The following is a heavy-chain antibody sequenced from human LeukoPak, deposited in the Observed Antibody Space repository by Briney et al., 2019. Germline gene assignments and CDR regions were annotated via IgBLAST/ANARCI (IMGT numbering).Heavy chain of an antibody. D-gene: IGHD1-26*01. V-gene: IGHV1-24*01. CDR3: ATMEPGGAPKWAFDI. J-gene: IGHJ3*02. CDR2: FDPEDGET. CDR1: GYTLTELS. Sequence: ASVKVSCKVSGYTLTELSMHWVRQAPGKGLEWMGGFDPEDGETIYAQKFQGRVTMTEDTSTDTAYMELSSLRSEDTAVYYCATMEPGGAPKWAFDIWGQGTMATVSS.